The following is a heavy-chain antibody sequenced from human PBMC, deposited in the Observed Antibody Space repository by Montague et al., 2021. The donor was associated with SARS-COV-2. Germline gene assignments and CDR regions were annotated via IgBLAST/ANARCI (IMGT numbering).Heavy chain of an antibody. D-gene: IGHD2-2*01. CDR1: GGSVSGTSYY. J-gene: IGHJ5*02. CDR3: ARQGGPAGKHWFDP. V-gene: IGHV4-39*01. Sequence: SETLSLTCTVSGGSVSGTSYYWAWIRQPPGKVLEWIVNIHYSGTTFYNLSLKSRVTISVDTSKNEVSLKLNSVTAADTAVYYCARQGGPAGKHWFDPWGQGTLVTVSS. CDR2: IHYSGTT.